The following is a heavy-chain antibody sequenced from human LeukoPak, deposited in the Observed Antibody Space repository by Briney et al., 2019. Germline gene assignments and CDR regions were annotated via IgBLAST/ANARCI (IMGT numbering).Heavy chain of an antibody. V-gene: IGHV1-8*01. CDR3: AGTVAASSDDWFDP. CDR1: GLTFSNYD. Sequence: ASVKVSCRASGLTFSNYDTNWVRQATGQGLEWMGWMNPNSGNTGYAQKFQGRVSMTRDTSISTAYMELSSLRSDDTAVYYCAGTVAASSDDWFDPWGQGTLVIVSS. J-gene: IGHJ5*02. D-gene: IGHD6-13*01. CDR2: MNPNSGNT.